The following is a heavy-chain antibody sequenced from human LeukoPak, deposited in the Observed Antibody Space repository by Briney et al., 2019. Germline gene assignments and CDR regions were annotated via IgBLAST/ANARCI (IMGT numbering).Heavy chain of an antibody. Sequence: TGGSLRLSCAASGFTFSSYWMSWVRQAPGKGLEWVANIKQDGSEKYYVDSVKGRFTISRDNAKNSLYLQMNSLRAEDTAVYYCAREGRRGYSYGYGGYFDYWGQGTLVTVSS. CDR3: AREGRRGYSYGYGGYFDY. CDR2: IKQDGSEK. J-gene: IGHJ4*02. V-gene: IGHV3-7*01. CDR1: GFTFSSYW. D-gene: IGHD5-18*01.